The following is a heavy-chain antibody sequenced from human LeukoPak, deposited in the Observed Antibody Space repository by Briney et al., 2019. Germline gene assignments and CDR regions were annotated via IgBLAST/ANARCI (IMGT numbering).Heavy chain of an antibody. V-gene: IGHV6-1*01. CDR2: TYYRSKWYN. CDR1: GDSVSSNSAA. CDR3: ARGPLDWNDRSHYYYYGMDV. D-gene: IGHD1-1*01. Sequence: SQTLSLTCAISGDSVSSNSAARNWIRQSPSRGLEWLGRTYYRSKWYNDYAVSVKSRITINPDTSKNQFSLQLNSVTPEDTAVYYCARGPLDWNDRSHYYYYGMDVWGQGTTVTVSS. J-gene: IGHJ6*02.